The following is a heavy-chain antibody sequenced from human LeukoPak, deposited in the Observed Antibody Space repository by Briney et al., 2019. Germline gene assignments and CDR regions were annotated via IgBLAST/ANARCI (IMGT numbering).Heavy chain of an antibody. CDR3: ARGDDIGKHPTRAYYFDI. D-gene: IGHD3-10*01. CDR2: TGLESVHT. V-gene: IGHV3-23*01. CDR1: GFIFSRHA. Sequence: PGGSLRLSCAASGFIFSRHAMSWVRQAPGKGLEWVSTTGLESVHTLCADSVQGRFTVSRDNSRNTLDLQMDDLRVDDTAVYYCARGDDIGKHPTRAYYFDIWGQETLVTVSS. J-gene: IGHJ4*02.